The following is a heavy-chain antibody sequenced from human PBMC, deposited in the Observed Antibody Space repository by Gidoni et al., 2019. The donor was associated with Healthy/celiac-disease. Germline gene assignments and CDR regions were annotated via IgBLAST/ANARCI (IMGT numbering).Heavy chain of an antibody. CDR3: ASINRGVSLDV. V-gene: IGHV4-34*01. CDR2: INHSGST. CDR1: GGSFGGYY. Sequence: QVQLQQWGAGLLKPSETLSLPCAVYGGSFGGYYWSWIRQPPGKGLEWIGEINHSGSTNYNPSLKSRVTISVDTSKNQFSLKLSSVTAADTAVYYCASINRGVSLDVWGKGTTVTVSS. J-gene: IGHJ6*04. D-gene: IGHD3-10*01.